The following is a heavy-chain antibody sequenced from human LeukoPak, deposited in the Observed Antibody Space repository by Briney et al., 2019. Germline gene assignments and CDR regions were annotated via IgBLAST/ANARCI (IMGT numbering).Heavy chain of an antibody. J-gene: IGHJ4*02. Sequence: PGGSLRLSCAASGFTFSSYAMHWVRQAPGKGLEWVAVISYDGSNKYYADSVKGRFTISRDNSKNTLFLQMDSLRAEDTAVYYCAKGDDYDSSGYYSGNYWGQGALVTVSS. CDR3: AKGDDYDSSGYYSGNY. CDR2: ISYDGSNK. V-gene: IGHV3-30-3*01. CDR1: GFTFSSYA. D-gene: IGHD3-22*01.